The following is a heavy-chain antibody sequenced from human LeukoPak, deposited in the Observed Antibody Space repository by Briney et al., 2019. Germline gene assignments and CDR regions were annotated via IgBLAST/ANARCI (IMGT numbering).Heavy chain of an antibody. J-gene: IGHJ4*02. D-gene: IGHD2-21*01. V-gene: IGHV4-30-4*01. Sequence: SETLSLTCTVSGGSISSGDYYWSWIRQPPGKGLEWIGYIYYSGSTYYNPSLKSRVTISVDTSKNQFSLKLSSVTAADTAVYYCARAFRPQVWRAVYYFDYWGQGTLVTVSS. CDR1: GGSISSGDYY. CDR3: ARAFRPQVWRAVYYFDY. CDR2: IYYSGST.